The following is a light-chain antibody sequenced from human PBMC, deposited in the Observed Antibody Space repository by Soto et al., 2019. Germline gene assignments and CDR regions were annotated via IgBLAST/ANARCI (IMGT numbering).Light chain of an antibody. Sequence: DVQMTQTPSSLSAPVGDRVILTCRASQSIGNWLAWYQQKPGKAPKLLIYKASSLESGVPTRFSGSGSGTDFTLTISSLQPEDFATYYCQESYSAPYTFGQGTNLEIK. V-gene: IGKV1-5*03. CDR1: QSIGNW. CDR3: QESYSAPYT. J-gene: IGKJ2*01. CDR2: KAS.